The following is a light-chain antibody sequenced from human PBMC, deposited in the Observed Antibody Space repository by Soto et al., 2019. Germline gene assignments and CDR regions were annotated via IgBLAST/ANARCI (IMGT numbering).Light chain of an antibody. CDR2: DVS. J-gene: IGLJ1*01. V-gene: IGLV2-11*01. Sequence: QSVLTQPRSVSGSPGQSVTISCTGTSSGVGGYNYVSWYQHHPGKAPKLMIYDVSKRPSGVPDRFSGSKSGNTASLTISGLQAEDEADYYCCSFSGSPYVFGTGTKVTVL. CDR1: SSGVGGYNY. CDR3: CSFSGSPYV.